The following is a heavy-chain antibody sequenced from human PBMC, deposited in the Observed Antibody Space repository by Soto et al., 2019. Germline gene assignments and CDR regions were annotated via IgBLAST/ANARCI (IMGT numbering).Heavy chain of an antibody. V-gene: IGHV1-2*04. CDR2: INPNSGGT. J-gene: IGHJ6*02. D-gene: IGHD3-10*01. Sequence: ASVKVSCKAPGYTFXGYDMHWARQAPGQGLEWMGWINPNSGGTNYAQKFQGWVTMTRDTSISTAYMELSRLRSDDTAVYYCARSITMVRGVVLYYYYGMDVWGQGTTVTVSS. CDR3: ARSITMVRGVVLYYYYGMDV. CDR1: GYTFXGYD.